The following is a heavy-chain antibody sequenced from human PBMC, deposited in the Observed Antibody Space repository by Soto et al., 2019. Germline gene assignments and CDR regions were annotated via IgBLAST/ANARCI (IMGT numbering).Heavy chain of an antibody. Sequence: QITLKESGPSLVKPTQPLTVTCTFSGLSISTSGEGVGWIRQPPGQALEWLVNTSWDEKERYRTSLRSRLTITKDTPRNQVDLTMTDMDPVGTATYYCGHINRAGWSCFGYWGQGSLVTVSS. D-gene: IGHD2-15*01. CDR2: TSWDEKE. J-gene: IGHJ4*02. V-gene: IGHV2-5*02. CDR3: GHINRAGWSCFGY. CDR1: GLSISTSGEG.